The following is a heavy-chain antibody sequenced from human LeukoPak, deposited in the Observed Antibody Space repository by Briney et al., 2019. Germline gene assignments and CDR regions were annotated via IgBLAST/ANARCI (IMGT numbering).Heavy chain of an antibody. V-gene: IGHV4-59*01. Sequence: SETLSLTCTVSGGSISSYYWNWIRQPPGRGLEWIGCTYYSGSTNSNPSLKSRVTISVSTSKNQVSLKLSSVTAADTAVYYCARGSLNPKIESTYGPAVMDVWGQGTTVTVFS. CDR2: TYYSGST. J-gene: IGHJ6*02. CDR1: GGSISSYY. D-gene: IGHD3-10*01. CDR3: ARGSLNPKIESTYGPAVMDV.